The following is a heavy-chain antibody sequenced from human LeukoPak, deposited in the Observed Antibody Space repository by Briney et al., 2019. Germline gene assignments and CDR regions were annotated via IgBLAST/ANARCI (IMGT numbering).Heavy chain of an antibody. J-gene: IGHJ4*02. V-gene: IGHV1-24*01. CDR3: ATAREMATITPFDY. CDR2: FDPEDGET. CDR1: GCTLTELS. D-gene: IGHD5-24*01. Sequence: ASVKVSCKVSGCTLTELSMHWVRQAPGKGLEWMGGFDPEDGETIYAQKFQGRVTMTEDTSTDTAYMGLSSLRSEDTAVYYCATAREMATITPFDYWGQGTLVTVSS.